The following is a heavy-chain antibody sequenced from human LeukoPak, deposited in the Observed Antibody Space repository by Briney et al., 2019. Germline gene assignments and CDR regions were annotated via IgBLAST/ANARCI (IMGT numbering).Heavy chain of an antibody. V-gene: IGHV3-74*01. D-gene: IGHD1-14*01. Sequence: GSLRLSCAASGLTLSSYWMHWVRQAPGKGLVWVSHINTDGTATTYADSVKGRFTISRDNAKNTLYLQMNSLRAEDTPVYYCVRDSNLSFDYWGQGALVTVSS. CDR2: INTDGTAT. CDR3: VRDSNLSFDY. J-gene: IGHJ4*02. CDR1: GLTLSSYW.